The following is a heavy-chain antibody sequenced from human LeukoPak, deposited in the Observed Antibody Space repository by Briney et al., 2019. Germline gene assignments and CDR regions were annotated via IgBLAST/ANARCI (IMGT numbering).Heavy chain of an antibody. V-gene: IGHV4-59*08. CDR3: ARQYSDWLLVRDYYDY. D-gene: IGHD3-9*01. CDR1: GGSISSYY. Sequence: PSETLSLTCTVSGGSISSYYWSWIRQSPGKGLEWIGYIYYSGTTKYNPSLRSRVTISVDTSKNQFSLKLRSVTAADTAVYYCARQYSDWLLVRDYYDYWGQGTLVTVSS. CDR2: IYYSGTT. J-gene: IGHJ4*02.